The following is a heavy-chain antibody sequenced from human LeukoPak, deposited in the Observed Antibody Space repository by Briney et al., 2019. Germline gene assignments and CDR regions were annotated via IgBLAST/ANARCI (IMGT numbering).Heavy chain of an antibody. J-gene: IGHJ3*02. CDR2: ISASGGST. D-gene: IGHD3-22*01. Sequence: GGSLRLSCAASGFTFDDYGMSWVRQAPGKGLEWVSGISASGGSTYYADSVKGRFTISRDNSKNTLHLQMNSLRAEDTAVYYCAKESSYYYDSSAYYPLGSFDIWGQGTMVTVSS. CDR3: AKESSYYYDSSAYYPLGSFDI. CDR1: GFTFDDYG. V-gene: IGHV3-23*01.